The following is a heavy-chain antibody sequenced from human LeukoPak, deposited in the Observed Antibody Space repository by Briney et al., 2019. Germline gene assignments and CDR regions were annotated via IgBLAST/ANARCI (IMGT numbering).Heavy chain of an antibody. CDR2: ISYDGFNK. CDR1: GFTFSSYA. CDR3: ANGGTYSSGP. V-gene: IGHV3-30-3*01. J-gene: IGHJ5*02. Sequence: GRSLRLSCAASGFTFSSYALHWVRQAPGKGLEWVAVISYDGFNKYYADSVKGRFTVSRDNSKNTLHLQMNTLRTEDTAVYYCANGGTYSSGPWGQGTLVTVSS. D-gene: IGHD3-22*01.